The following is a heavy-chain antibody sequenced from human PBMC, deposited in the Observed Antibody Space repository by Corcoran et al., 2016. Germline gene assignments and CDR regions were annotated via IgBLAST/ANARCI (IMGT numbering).Heavy chain of an antibody. V-gene: IGHV3-30*18. D-gene: IGHD1-26*01. CDR2: ISYDGSNK. J-gene: IGHJ6*02. CDR1: GFTFSSYG. Sequence: QVQLVESGGGVVQPGRSLRLSCAASGFTFSSYGMHWVRQAPGKGLEWVAVISYDGSNKYYADSVKGRFTISRDNSKNTLYLQMNSLRAEDTAVYYCAKDRSGSYYPGYYYGMDVWGQGTTVTVSS. CDR3: AKDRSGSYYPGYYYGMDV.